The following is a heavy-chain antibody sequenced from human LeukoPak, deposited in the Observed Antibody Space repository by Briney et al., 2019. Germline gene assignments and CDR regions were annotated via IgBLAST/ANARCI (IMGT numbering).Heavy chain of an antibody. CDR3: ASRGFCSSSSCLNWFDP. CDR1: GGSFSGYY. D-gene: IGHD2-2*03. CDR2: INHSGST. Sequence: SEALSLTCAVYGGSFSGYYWSWIRQPPGKGLEWIGEINHSGSTNYNPSLKSRVTISVDTSKNQFSLKLSSVTAADTAVYYCASRGFCSSSSCLNWFDPWGQGALVTVSS. J-gene: IGHJ5*02. V-gene: IGHV4-34*01.